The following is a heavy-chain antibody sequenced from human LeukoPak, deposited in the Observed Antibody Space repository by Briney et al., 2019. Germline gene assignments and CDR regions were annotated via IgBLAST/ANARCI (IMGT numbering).Heavy chain of an antibody. CDR1: GYFISSGYY. J-gene: IGHJ5*02. D-gene: IGHD3-10*01. V-gene: IGHV4-38-2*02. CDR2: IYHSGST. Sequence: SETLSLTCTVSGYFISSGYYWGWIRQPPGKGLEWIGSIYHSGSTYYNPSLKSRVTISVDTSKNQFSLKLSSVTAADTAVYYCARVGYYYGSGSNHWFDPWGQGTLVTVSS. CDR3: ARVGYYYGSGSNHWFDP.